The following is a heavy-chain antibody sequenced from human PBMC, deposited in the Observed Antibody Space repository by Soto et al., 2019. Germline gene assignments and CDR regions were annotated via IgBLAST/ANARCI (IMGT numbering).Heavy chain of an antibody. D-gene: IGHD4-4*01. CDR2: ISSDGTNK. CDR3: AKDEVDNSNYYYFDF. V-gene: IGHV3-30*18. Sequence: GPLRLSCAASVFTFGTSVMHWVRQAPGKGLEWVALISSDGTNKFYTDSVKGRFTISRDNSKNTLYLLVSRLRPEDTATYYCAKDEVDNSNYYYFDFWGQGTRVTVSS. CDR1: VFTFGTSV. J-gene: IGHJ4*02.